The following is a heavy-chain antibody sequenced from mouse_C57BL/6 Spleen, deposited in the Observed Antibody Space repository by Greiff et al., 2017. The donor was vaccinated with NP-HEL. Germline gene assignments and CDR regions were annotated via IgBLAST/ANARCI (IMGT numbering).Heavy chain of an antibody. D-gene: IGHD1-1*01. Sequence: VKLQESGPELVKPGASVKISCKASGYAFSSSWMNWVKQRPGKGLEWIGRIYPGDGDTNYNGKFKGKATLTADKSSSTAYMQLSSLTSEDSAVYFCASPITTVVPYYFDYWGQGTTLTVSS. CDR1: GYAFSSSW. CDR3: ASPITTVVPYYFDY. CDR2: IYPGDGDT. V-gene: IGHV1-82*01. J-gene: IGHJ2*01.